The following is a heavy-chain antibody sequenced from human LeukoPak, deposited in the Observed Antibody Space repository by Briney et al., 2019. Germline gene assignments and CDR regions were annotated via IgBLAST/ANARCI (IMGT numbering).Heavy chain of an antibody. V-gene: IGHV3-30*03. CDR1: GFTFSSYG. J-gene: IGHJ5*02. D-gene: IGHD3-10*01. CDR3: ARGWSGNIGSGSYYSLSNWFDP. Sequence: GGSLRLSCAASGFTFSSYGMHWVRQAPGKGLEWVAVISYDGSNKYYADSVKGRFTISRDNSKNTLYLQMNSLRAEDTAVYYCARGWSGNIGSGSYYSLSNWFDPWGQGTLVTVSS. CDR2: ISYDGSNK.